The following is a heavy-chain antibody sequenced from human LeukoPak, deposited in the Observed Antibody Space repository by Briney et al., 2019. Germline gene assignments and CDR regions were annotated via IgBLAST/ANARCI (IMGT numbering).Heavy chain of an antibody. CDR1: GYTLTELS. CDR3: AIDSEKRGRYYYYGMDV. CDR2: FDPEDGET. V-gene: IGHV1-24*01. Sequence: ASVKVSCKVSGYTLTELSMHWVRQAPGKGLEWMGGFDPEDGETIYAQKFQGRVTMTEDTSTDTAYMELSSLRSEDTAVYYCAIDSEKRGRYYYYGMDVWGQGTTVTVSS. J-gene: IGHJ6*02. D-gene: IGHD1-26*01.